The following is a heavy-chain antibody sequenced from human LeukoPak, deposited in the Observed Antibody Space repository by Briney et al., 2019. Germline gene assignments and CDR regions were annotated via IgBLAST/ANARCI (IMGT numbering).Heavy chain of an antibody. CDR1: GYTFTSHD. Sequence: ASVKVSCKASGYTFTSHDINWVRQATGQGLEWMGWMNPNSGNTGYAQKFQGRVTMTRNTSISTAYMELSSLRSEDTAVYYCARRRRMRNWFDPWGQGTLVTVSS. D-gene: IGHD1-1*01. CDR2: MNPNSGNT. V-gene: IGHV1-8*01. J-gene: IGHJ5*02. CDR3: ARRRRMRNWFDP.